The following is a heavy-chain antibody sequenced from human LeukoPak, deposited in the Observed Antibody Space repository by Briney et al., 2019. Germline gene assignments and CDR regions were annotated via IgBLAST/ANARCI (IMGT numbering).Heavy chain of an antibody. V-gene: IGHV3-74*01. J-gene: IGHJ4*02. CDR1: GFTFTTYW. D-gene: IGHD5-18*01. CDR2: ISSDGSST. Sequence: GGSLRLSCAGSGFTFTTYWMHWVRQAPGKGLVWVSRISSDGSSTTYADSVKGRFTISRDNAKNTLYLQMNSLRAEDTAVYYCARGYSYGYGPYYFDYWGQGTLVTVSS. CDR3: ARGYSYGYGPYYFDY.